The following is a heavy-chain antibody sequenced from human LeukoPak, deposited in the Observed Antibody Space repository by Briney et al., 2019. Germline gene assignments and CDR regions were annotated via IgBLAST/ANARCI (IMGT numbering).Heavy chain of an antibody. D-gene: IGHD2-2*01. CDR3: ARVRPYCSSTSCYFVGLAVGGPPGPHYYMDV. Sequence: GASVKVSCKASGYTFTRYDINGVRQATGQGLEWMGWMNSNCWNTGYEQKLQGRVTLTRNTSISTAYMELSSLRSEDTAVYYCARVRPYCSSTSCYFVGLAVGGPPGPHYYMDVWGKGTTVTISS. CDR1: GYTFTRYD. CDR2: MNSNCWNT. V-gene: IGHV1-8*01. J-gene: IGHJ6*03.